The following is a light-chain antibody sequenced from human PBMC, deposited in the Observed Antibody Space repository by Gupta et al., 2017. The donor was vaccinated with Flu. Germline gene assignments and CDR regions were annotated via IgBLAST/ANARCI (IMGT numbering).Light chain of an antibody. CDR1: QSGLYSSNKKNY. CDR3: QQYKRAPYT. V-gene: IGKV4-1*01. CDR2: WAS. J-gene: IGKJ2*01. Sequence: VITQLPVSPALSLGERAPINCNSSQSGLYSSNKKNYLAWYQQKPGQPPKLLIYWASTRESGIPDRFSGSGSGTDFTLTISSLQAEDVALYYCQQYKRAPYTFGQGTKVEIK.